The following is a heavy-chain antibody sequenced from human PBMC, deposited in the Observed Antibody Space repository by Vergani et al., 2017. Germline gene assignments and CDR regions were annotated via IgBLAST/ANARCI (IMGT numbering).Heavy chain of an antibody. CDR1: GYTFTSYG. CDR2: ISAYNGNT. J-gene: IGHJ4*02. Sequence: QVQLVQSGAEVKKPGASVKVSCKASGYTFTSYGISWVRQAPGQGLEWMGWISAYNGNTNYAQKLQGRVTMTTDTSTSTAYMELRSLRSDDTAVYYCARDLFSGVDSSGWYSDYWAREPWSPSPQ. D-gene: IGHD6-19*01. V-gene: IGHV1-18*01. CDR3: ARDLFSGVDSSGWYSDY.